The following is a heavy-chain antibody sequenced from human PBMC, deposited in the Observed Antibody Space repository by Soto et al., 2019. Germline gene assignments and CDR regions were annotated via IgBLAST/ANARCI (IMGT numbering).Heavy chain of an antibody. V-gene: IGHV3-23*01. J-gene: IGHJ3*02. CDR1: GFTFSNYA. D-gene: IGHD2-15*01. CDR3: ARRSPSWAFDI. CDR2: ISGSGSST. Sequence: EVQLLESGGGLVQPGGSLRLSCAASGFTFSNYAMSWVRQAPGKGLEWVSVISGSGSSTYYADSVKGRFSISRDHSKNTLYVQMSSLRAEDTAVYYCARRSPSWAFDIWGQGTMVTVSS.